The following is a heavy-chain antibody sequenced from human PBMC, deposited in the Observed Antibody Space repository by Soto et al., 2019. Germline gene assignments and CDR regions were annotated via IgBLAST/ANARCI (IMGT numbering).Heavy chain of an antibody. J-gene: IGHJ6*02. V-gene: IGHV4-31*03. CDR2: INHRGSL. D-gene: IGHD1-1*01. Sequence: ILSLACTGTGGSMTSGDQYWTWIRHRPGEGLEWFGYINHRGSLYYNPSLKSRVSMSVDTSKNQFSLNMSSVTAADTDVYYCARELPQRQGRNMDVWGQGTTVTVS. CDR3: ARELPQRQGRNMDV. CDR1: GGSMTSGDQY.